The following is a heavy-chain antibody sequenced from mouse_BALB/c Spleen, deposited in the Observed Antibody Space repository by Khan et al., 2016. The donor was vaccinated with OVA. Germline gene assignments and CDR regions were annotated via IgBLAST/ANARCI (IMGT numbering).Heavy chain of an antibody. J-gene: IGHJ3*01. CDR3: ARNYDYDEGLTY. CDR2: IWSGGST. V-gene: IGHV2-2*03. D-gene: IGHD2-4*01. Sequence: VQLLETGPGLVQPSQSLSINCTVSGFSLTSYGVHWVRQSPGKGLEWLGVIWSGGSTDYNEAFISRLSISKDNSKSQVFFKMNSLQSNDTAIYYCARNYDYDEGLTYWGQGTLVTVS. CDR1: GFSLTSYG.